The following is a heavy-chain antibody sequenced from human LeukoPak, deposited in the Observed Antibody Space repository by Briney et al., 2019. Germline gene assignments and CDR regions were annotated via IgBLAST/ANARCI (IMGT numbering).Heavy chain of an antibody. CDR2: IRSKAYGGTT. CDR3: ATTGITGTEINY. CDR1: GFTFGDYA. J-gene: IGHJ4*02. Sequence: GGSLRLSCTASGFTFGDYAMSWVRQAPGKGLEWVGLIRSKAYGGTTEYAASVKGRFTISRDDSKSIAYLQMNSLRTEDTAVYYCATTGITGTEINYWGQGTLVTVSS. V-gene: IGHV3-49*04. D-gene: IGHD1/OR15-1a*01.